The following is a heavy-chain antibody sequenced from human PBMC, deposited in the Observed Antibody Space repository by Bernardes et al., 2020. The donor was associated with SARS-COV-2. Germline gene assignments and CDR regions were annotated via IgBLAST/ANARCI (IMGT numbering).Heavy chain of an antibody. J-gene: IGHJ3*02. CDR1: GYTFTTYY. Sequence: ASVKVSCKASGYTFTTYYIHFVRQAPGQGLEWMGWVYGASGGTNIAQKFQGRVTMTRDASISTAYMTFSGLGPDDSAMYYYDSSVYLRMGAFDIWGQGTTVSVSA. CDR3: DSSVYLRMGAFDI. CDR2: VYGASGGT. D-gene: IGHD3-22*01. V-gene: IGHV1-2*02.